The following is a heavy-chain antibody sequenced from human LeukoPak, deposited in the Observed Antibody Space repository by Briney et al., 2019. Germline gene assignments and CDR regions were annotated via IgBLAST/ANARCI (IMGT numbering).Heavy chain of an antibody. Sequence: PGGSLRLSCVVSGFNFSNYWMNWVRQAPGKGLEWVANIKHDGSEKYYVDSVKGRFSISRANANKSLYLQMNSLRAEDTAVYYCARALSHCLDYWGQGTLVTVSS. CDR3: ARALSHCLDY. J-gene: IGHJ4*02. V-gene: IGHV3-7*01. D-gene: IGHD3-16*01. CDR2: IKHDGSEK. CDR1: GFNFSNYW.